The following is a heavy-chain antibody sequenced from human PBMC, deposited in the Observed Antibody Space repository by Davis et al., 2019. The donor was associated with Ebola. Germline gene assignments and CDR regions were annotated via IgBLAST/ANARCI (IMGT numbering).Heavy chain of an antibody. J-gene: IGHJ6*02. CDR1: GFTFSSYS. Sequence: PGGSLRLSCAASGFTFSSYSMNWVRQAPGKGLEWVSSISSSSSYIYYADSVKGRFTISRDNAKNTLYLQMNSLRAEDTAVYYCARGHMQLWYYYYYGMDVWGQGTTVTVSS. D-gene: IGHD5-18*01. V-gene: IGHV3-21*01. CDR3: ARGHMQLWYYYYYGMDV. CDR2: ISSSSSYI.